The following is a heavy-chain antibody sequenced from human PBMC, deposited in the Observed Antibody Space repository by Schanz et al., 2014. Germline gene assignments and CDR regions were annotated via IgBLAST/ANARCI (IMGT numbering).Heavy chain of an antibody. CDR1: GGSMSSFY. D-gene: IGHD3-22*01. J-gene: IGHJ4*02. CDR3: ATWRGDDSGGHGQFDY. Sequence: QVQLQESGPGLVKPSETLSLTCTVSGGSMSSFYWNWIRQPAGKGLEWIGRISTSGSTNYNPSLRRRVSMSIGPSKTHFSLRLSSLTAADTAVYYCATWRGDDSGGHGQFDYWGQGALVTVSS. V-gene: IGHV4-4*07. CDR2: ISTSGST.